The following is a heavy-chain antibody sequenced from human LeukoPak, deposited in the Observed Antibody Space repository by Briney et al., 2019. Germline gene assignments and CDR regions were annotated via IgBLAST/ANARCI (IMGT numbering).Heavy chain of an antibody. CDR3: ARASRYSSSSRYMDV. CDR1: GFTFSTYW. D-gene: IGHD6-6*01. CDR2: IKADGGEK. V-gene: IGHV3-7*01. J-gene: IGHJ6*03. Sequence: PGGSLRLSCAASGFTFSTYWMNWFRQTPGKGLEWVAKIKADGGEKDHVASVKGRFTISRDNAKDSLYLQMNSLRAEDTAVYYCARASRYSSSSRYMDVWGKGTTVTVSS.